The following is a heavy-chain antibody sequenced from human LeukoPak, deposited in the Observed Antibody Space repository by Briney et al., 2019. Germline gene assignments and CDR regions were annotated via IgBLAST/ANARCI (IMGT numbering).Heavy chain of an antibody. Sequence: SETLSLTCTVSGGSVSSYYWSWIRQPPGKGLEWIGYIYYSGSTNYNPSLKSRVTISVDTSKNQFSLKLSSVTAADTAVYYCAREVGIVGAIFDYWGQGTLVTVSS. J-gene: IGHJ4*02. D-gene: IGHD1-26*01. CDR2: IYYSGST. V-gene: IGHV4-59*02. CDR3: AREVGIVGAIFDY. CDR1: GGSVSSYY.